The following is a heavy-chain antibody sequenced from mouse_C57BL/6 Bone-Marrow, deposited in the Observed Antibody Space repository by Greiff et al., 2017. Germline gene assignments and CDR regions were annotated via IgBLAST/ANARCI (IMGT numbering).Heavy chain of an antibody. D-gene: IGHD2-2*01. CDR2: IYPGSGST. J-gene: IGHJ3*01. Sequence: VQLQQPGAELVKPGASVKMSCKASGYTFTSYWITWVKQRPGQGLEWIGDIYPGSGSTNYNEKFKSKATLTVDTSSSTAYMQLSSLTSEDSAVYYCARGIYYGYDEAWFAYWGQGTLVTDSA. CDR1: GYTFTSYW. V-gene: IGHV1-55*01. CDR3: ARGIYYGYDEAWFAY.